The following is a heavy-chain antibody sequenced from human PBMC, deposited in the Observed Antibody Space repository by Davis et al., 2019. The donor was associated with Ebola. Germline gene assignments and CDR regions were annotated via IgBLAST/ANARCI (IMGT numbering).Heavy chain of an antibody. D-gene: IGHD1/OR15-1a*01. CDR3: ARDATKVTTIWFDP. V-gene: IGHV1-18*01. J-gene: IGHJ5*02. CDR2: INVYNGHT. Sequence: AASVKVSCKTSGYTFSGYAISWVRQAPGQGLEWIGRINVYNGHTNYAQNFQGRVTVSTATSTSIAYMELRSLRSDDTALCYCARDATKVTTIWFDPWGQGTLVTVSS. CDR1: GYTFSGYA.